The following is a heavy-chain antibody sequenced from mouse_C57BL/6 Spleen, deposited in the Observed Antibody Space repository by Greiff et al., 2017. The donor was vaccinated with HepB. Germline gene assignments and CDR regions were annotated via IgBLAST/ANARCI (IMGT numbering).Heavy chain of an antibody. J-gene: IGHJ2*01. CDR1: GYAFSSSW. Sequence: QVQLKESGPELVKPGASVKISCKASGYAFSSSWMNWVKQRPGKGLEWIGRIYPGDGDTNYNGKFKGKATLTADKSSSTAYMQLSSLTSEDSAVYFCATGTGDYWGQGTTLTVSS. CDR3: ATGTGDY. D-gene: IGHD4-1*01. CDR2: IYPGDGDT. V-gene: IGHV1-82*01.